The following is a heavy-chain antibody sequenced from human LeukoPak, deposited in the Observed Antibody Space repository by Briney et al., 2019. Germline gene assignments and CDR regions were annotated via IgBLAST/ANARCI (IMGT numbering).Heavy chain of an antibody. Sequence: SQTLSLTCTVSGGSISSGDYYWSWIRQPPGKCLEWIGYSYYSGSTYYNPSLKSRVTISVDTSKNQFSLKLSSVTAADTAVYYCARGPNGYYYDSSGYLRYWGQGTLVTVSS. CDR2: SYYSGST. CDR3: ARGPNGYYYDSSGYLRY. D-gene: IGHD3-22*01. J-gene: IGHJ4*02. V-gene: IGHV4-30-4*08. CDR1: GGSISSGDYY.